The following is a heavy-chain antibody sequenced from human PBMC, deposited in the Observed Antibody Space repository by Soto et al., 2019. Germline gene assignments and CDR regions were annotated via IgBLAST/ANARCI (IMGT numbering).Heavy chain of an antibody. D-gene: IGHD3-10*01. CDR2: IYYSGST. Sequence: PSETLSLTCTVSGGSISSYYWSWIRQPPGKGLEWIGYIYYSGSTNYNPSLKSRVTISVDTSKNQFSLKLSSVTAADTAVYYCARGPSPSAAGIYYYGMDVWGQGTTVTVS. CDR3: ARGPSPSAAGIYYYGMDV. V-gene: IGHV4-59*01. J-gene: IGHJ6*02. CDR1: GGSISSYY.